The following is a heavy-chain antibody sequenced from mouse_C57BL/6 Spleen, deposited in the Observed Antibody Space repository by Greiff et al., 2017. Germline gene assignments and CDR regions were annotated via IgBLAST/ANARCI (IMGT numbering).Heavy chain of an antibody. CDR3: ARHDYYGGAWFAY. Sequence: EVQGVESGGGLVKPGGSLKLSCAASGFTFSSYTMSWVRQTPEKRLEWVATISGGGGNTYYPDSVKGRFTISRDNAKNTLYLQMSSLRSENTALYYCARHDYYGGAWFAYWGQGTLVTVSA. CDR1: GFTFSSYT. CDR2: ISGGGGNT. D-gene: IGHD1-1*01. J-gene: IGHJ3*01. V-gene: IGHV5-9*01.